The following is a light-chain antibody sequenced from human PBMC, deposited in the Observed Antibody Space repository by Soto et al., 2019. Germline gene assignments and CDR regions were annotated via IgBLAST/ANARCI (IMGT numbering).Light chain of an antibody. CDR2: AAS. J-gene: IGKJ2*01. Sequence: DIQMTQSPPSLSASVGDTVTITCRASQDISTWLAWYQQKPGKVPKVLIYAASTLQPGVPSRFSGGRSGTDFSLTISSLQPEDFATYYCQEVNSFPRAFGQGTKLEIK. CDR3: QEVNSFPRA. V-gene: IGKV1-12*01. CDR1: QDISTW.